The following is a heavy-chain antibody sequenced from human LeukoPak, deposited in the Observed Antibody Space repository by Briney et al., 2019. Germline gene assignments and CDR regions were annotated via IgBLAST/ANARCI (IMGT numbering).Heavy chain of an antibody. J-gene: IGHJ3*02. CDR2: ISGHNGKT. CDR1: GYSFTTYG. CDR3: ARDSRIPVVAFDI. Sequence: GASVKVSCKASGYSFTTYGITWVRQAPGQGLEWMAWISGHNGKTNYAQKFQGRVTMTTDTSTGTANLELRSLTSDDTAVYYCARDSRIPVVAFDIWGQGTLVTVSS. V-gene: IGHV1-18*01.